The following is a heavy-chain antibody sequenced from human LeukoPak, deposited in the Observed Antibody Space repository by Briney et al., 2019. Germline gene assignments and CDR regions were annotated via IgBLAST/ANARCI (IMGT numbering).Heavy chain of an antibody. CDR3: ARQNGAGYYYYFDS. V-gene: IGHV3-48*01. J-gene: IGHJ4*02. Sequence: GGSLRLSCAASGFTFSSYSMNWVRQAPGKGLEWVSYISSSSTSMYYADSVKGRFTISRDNARNSLYLQVNSLRAEDTVVYYCARQNGAGYYYYFDSWGQGTLVTVSS. CDR1: GFTFSSYS. CDR2: ISSSSTSM. D-gene: IGHD3-22*01.